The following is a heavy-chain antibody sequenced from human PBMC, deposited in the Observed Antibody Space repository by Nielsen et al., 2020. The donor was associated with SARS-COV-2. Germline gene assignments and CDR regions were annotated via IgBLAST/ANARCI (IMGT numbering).Heavy chain of an antibody. D-gene: IGHD2-2*02. CDR3: AREGYCSSTSCYNYYYGMDV. J-gene: IGHJ6*02. V-gene: IGHV4-31*02. Sequence: RQAPGKGLEWIGYIYYSGNTYYNPSLKSRVTISVDTSKNQFSLKLSSVTAADTAVYYCAREGYCSSTSCYNYYYGMDVWGQGTTVTVSS. CDR2: IYYSGNT.